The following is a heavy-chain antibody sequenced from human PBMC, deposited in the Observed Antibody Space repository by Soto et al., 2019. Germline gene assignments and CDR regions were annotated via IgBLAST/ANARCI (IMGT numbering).Heavy chain of an antibody. Sequence: GGSLRLSCAASGFTFSSYALSWVRQAPGKGLEWVSGITSGGSTYYADSVKGRFTISRDNSKNTLYLQMNSLRAEDTAVYYCAFRNYYDSSGYYYEYYFDYWGQGTLVTVSS. J-gene: IGHJ4*02. CDR2: ITSGGST. CDR3: AFRNYYDSSGYYYEYYFDY. CDR1: GFTFSSYA. V-gene: IGHV3-23*01. D-gene: IGHD3-22*01.